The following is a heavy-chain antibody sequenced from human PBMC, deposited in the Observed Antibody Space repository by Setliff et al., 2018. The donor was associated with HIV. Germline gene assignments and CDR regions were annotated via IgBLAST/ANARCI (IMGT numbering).Heavy chain of an antibody. Sequence: GGSLRLSCVTSGFTFNNYGLHWVRQAPGKGLEWVSFIRYDGSEKFYAESVQGRFTISRDSSKNMLYLQMSSLRAEDTAIYYCVKGDNFWTGYSTYFEFDPWGQGTRVTVSS. D-gene: IGHD3-3*01. J-gene: IGHJ5*02. CDR1: GFTFNNYG. CDR2: IRYDGSEK. CDR3: VKGDNFWTGYSTYFEFDP. V-gene: IGHV3-30*02.